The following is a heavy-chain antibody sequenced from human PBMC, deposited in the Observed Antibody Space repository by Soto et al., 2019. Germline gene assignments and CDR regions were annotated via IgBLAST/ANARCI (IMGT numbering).Heavy chain of an antibody. J-gene: IGHJ5*02. Sequence: GASVKVSCKASGYTFTSYYMHWVRQAPGQGLEWMGIINPSGGSTSYAQKFQGRVTMTRDTSTSTVYMELSSLRSEDTAVYYCARDTDVLRFLEWSRIGGGFDPWGQGTLVTAPQ. D-gene: IGHD3-3*01. CDR2: INPSGGST. V-gene: IGHV1-46*03. CDR1: GYTFTSYY. CDR3: ARDTDVLRFLEWSRIGGGFDP.